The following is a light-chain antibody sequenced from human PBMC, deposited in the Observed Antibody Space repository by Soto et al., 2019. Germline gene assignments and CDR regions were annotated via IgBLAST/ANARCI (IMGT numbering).Light chain of an antibody. CDR2: DSD. V-gene: IGLV1-51*01. CDR1: NSNIGESF. J-gene: IGLJ2*01. Sequence: QSVLTQPPSVSAAPGQKVTISCSGSNSNIGESFVSWYQQLPGTAPKLLIYDSDKRPSGIPDRFSGSQSGTSATLAITGLQTGDEADYYCGTWDSGPSAGIFGGGTKLTVL. CDR3: GTWDSGPSAGI.